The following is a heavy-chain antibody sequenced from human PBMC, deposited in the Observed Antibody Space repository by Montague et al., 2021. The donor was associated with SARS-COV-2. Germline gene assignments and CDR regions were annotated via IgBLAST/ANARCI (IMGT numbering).Heavy chain of an antibody. CDR2: ISTSSFYT. V-gene: IGHV3-11*05. J-gene: IGHJ4*02. Sequence: SLRLSCAASGFTFSDYYMGWIRQAPGKGLEWVSDISTSSFYTNYADSVKGRFPISRDNAKNSLYLQMNSLRAADTAVYYCARGGHCSRGVCSSVGLVDFWGPGTLVTVSS. D-gene: IGHD2-8*02. CDR3: ARGGHCSRGVCSSVGLVDF. CDR1: GFTFSDYY.